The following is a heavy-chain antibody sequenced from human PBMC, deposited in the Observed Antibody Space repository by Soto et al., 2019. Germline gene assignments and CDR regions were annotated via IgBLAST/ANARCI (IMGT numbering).Heavy chain of an antibody. J-gene: IGHJ6*02. CDR1: GFTFSSYA. CDR2: ISGSGGST. CDR3: AKDTYSSGYRPHNYYYGMDV. V-gene: IGHV3-23*01. D-gene: IGHD3-22*01. Sequence: HPGGSLRLSCAASGFTFSSYAMSWVRQAPGKGLEWVSAISGSGGSTYYADSVKGRFTISRDNSKNTLYLQMNSLRAEDTAVYYCAKDTYSSGYRPHNYYYGMDVWGQGTTVTVSS.